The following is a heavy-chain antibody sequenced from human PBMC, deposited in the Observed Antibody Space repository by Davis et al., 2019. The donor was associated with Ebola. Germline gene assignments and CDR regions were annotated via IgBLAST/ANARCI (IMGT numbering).Heavy chain of an antibody. CDR1: GGTFSSYA. J-gene: IGHJ4*02. CDR3: GGSSWAKRYDY. V-gene: IGHV1-2*04. D-gene: IGHD6-13*01. CDR2: INPNSGGT. Sequence: ASVKVSCKASGGTFSSYAISWVRQAPGQGLEWMGWINPNSGGTNYAQKFQGWVTMTRDTSISTAYMELSRLRSDDTAVYYCGGSSWAKRYDYWGQGTLVTVSS.